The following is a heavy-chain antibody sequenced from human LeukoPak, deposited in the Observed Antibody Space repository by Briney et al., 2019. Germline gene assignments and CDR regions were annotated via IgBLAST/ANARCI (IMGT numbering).Heavy chain of an antibody. CDR2: IYYSGST. Sequence: PSETLSLTCTDSGYSISSGYYWGWIRQPPGKGLEWIGYIYYSGSTNYNPSLKSRVTISVDTSKNQFSLKLSSVTAADTAVYYCARASLAGTDYYYMDVWGKGTTVTVSS. V-gene: IGHV4-61*01. J-gene: IGHJ6*03. D-gene: IGHD1-1*01. CDR3: ARASLAGTDYYYMDV. CDR1: GYSISSGYY.